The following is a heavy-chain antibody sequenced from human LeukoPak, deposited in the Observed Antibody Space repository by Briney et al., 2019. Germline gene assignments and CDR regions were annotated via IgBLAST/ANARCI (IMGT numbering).Heavy chain of an antibody. D-gene: IGHD2-15*01. CDR1: GFTFSSYA. V-gene: IGHV3-64*01. Sequence: PGGSLRRSCAASGFTFSSYAMHWVRQAPGKGLEYVSAISSNGGSTYYANSAKGRFTISKDNSKNTLYLQMGSLRAEDMAVYYCARGDADCSGGSCYSSYYYYMDVWGKGTTVTVSS. J-gene: IGHJ6*03. CDR3: ARGDADCSGGSCYSSYYYYMDV. CDR2: ISSNGGST.